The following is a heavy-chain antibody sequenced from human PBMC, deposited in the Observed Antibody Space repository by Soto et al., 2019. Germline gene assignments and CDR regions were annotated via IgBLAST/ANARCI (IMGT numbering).Heavy chain of an antibody. D-gene: IGHD3-10*01. V-gene: IGHV4-59*08. CDR1: GGSISSYY. Sequence: QVQLQESGPGLVKPSETLSLTCTVSGGSISSYYWSWIRQPPGQGLEWIGYIYYSGSTNYNPSLKTRVTISVDTSKNQFSLKLSSVTAADTAVYYCASLGITMVRGDFDYWGQGTLVTVSS. CDR2: IYYSGST. CDR3: ASLGITMVRGDFDY. J-gene: IGHJ4*02.